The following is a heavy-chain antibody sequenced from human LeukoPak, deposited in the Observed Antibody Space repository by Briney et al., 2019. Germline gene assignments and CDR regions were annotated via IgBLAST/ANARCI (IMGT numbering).Heavy chain of an antibody. CDR2: IYYSGST. V-gene: IGHV4-59*12. Sequence: PSETLSLTCTVSGGSISSYYWSWIRQPPGKGLEWIGYIYYSGSTNYNPSLKSRVTMSVDTSKNQFSLNLSSVTAADTAVYYCARETYSSGWLPFDYWGQGTLVTVSS. CDR1: GGSISSYY. CDR3: ARETYSSGWLPFDY. D-gene: IGHD6-19*01. J-gene: IGHJ4*02.